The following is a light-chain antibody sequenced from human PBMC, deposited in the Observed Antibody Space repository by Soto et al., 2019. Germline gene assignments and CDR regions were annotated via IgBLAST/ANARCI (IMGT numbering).Light chain of an antibody. CDR3: QQLSMYPST. V-gene: IGKV1-9*01. J-gene: IGKJ4*01. CDR1: QDIAIY. Sequence: IQLTQSPSSLSASVGDRVTITCRASQDIAIYLAWYQQKPGEAPKLLIYAASTLYGGVPSRFSGSRSGTDFALTITSLQAQDFATYYCQQLSMYPSTFGGATKVDI. CDR2: AAS.